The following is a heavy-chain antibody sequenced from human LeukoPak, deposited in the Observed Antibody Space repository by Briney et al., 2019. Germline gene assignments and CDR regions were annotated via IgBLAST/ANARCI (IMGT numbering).Heavy chain of an antibody. CDR3: ARDWVYCSSTSCYYYGMDV. Sequence: GGSLRLSCAASGFTFSSYDMPWVRQATGKGLEWVSAIGTAGDTYYPGSVKGRFTISRENAKNSLYLQMNSLRAGDTAVYYCARDWVYCSSTSCYYYGMDVWGQGTTVTVSS. CDR2: IGTAGDT. CDR1: GFTFSSYD. V-gene: IGHV3-13*01. D-gene: IGHD2-2*01. J-gene: IGHJ6*02.